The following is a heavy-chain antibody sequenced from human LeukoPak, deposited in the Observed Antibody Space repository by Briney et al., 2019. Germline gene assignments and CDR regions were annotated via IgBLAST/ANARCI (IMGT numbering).Heavy chain of an antibody. D-gene: IGHD6-13*01. CDR2: IKHDGSEK. Sequence: GGSLRLSCAASGFTFSSYWMSWVRQVPGKGLEWVANIKHDGSEKYYVDSVKGRFTISRDNSKNTLFLQMNSLRLEDTAIYYCAKDAAGPEYWGQGTLVTVSS. V-gene: IGHV3-7*05. J-gene: IGHJ4*02. CDR1: GFTFSSYW. CDR3: AKDAAGPEY.